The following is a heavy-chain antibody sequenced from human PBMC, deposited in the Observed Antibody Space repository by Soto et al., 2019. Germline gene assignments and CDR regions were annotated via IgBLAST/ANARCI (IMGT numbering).Heavy chain of an antibody. J-gene: IGHJ6*02. CDR3: ARDSDALQV. Sequence: GRSLRLSCADSGFTFSNKWMHWVRQAPGKGLVWVSRINIDGSGTTYADSVKGRFTISRDNAKNTVFLEMKNLRAEDTAVYYCARDSDALQVWGQGTTVIVS. CDR2: INIDGSGT. CDR1: GFTFSNKW. V-gene: IGHV3-74*03.